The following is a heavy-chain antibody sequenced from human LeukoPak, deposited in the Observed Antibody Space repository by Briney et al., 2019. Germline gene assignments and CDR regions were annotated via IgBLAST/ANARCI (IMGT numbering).Heavy chain of an antibody. CDR1: GFTVSSNY. Sequence: GGSLRLSCAASGFTVSSNYMSWVRQAPGKGLEWVSVIYSGGSTYYADSVKGRFTISRDNSKNTLYLQMNSLRAEDTAVYYCARVNSGSWSYYFDYWGQGTLVTVSS. J-gene: IGHJ4*02. D-gene: IGHD6-13*01. V-gene: IGHV3-66*01. CDR2: IYSGGST. CDR3: ARVNSGSWSYYFDY.